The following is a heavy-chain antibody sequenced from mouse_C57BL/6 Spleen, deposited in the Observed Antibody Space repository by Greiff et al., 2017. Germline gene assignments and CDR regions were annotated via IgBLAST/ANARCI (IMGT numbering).Heavy chain of an antibody. CDR1: GFTFSDYY. Sequence: EVKLVESGGGLVQPGGSLKLSCAASGFTFSDYYMYWVRQTPEKRLEWVAYISNGGGSTYYPDTVKGRFTISRDHAKNTLYLQMSRLKSEDTAMYYWARLNWEGAMDYWGQGTSVTVSS. D-gene: IGHD4-1*01. CDR2: ISNGGGST. CDR3: ARLNWEGAMDY. J-gene: IGHJ4*01. V-gene: IGHV5-12*01.